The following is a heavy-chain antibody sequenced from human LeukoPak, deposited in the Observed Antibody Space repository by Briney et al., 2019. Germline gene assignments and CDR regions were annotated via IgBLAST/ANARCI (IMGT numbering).Heavy chain of an antibody. CDR1: GFTFSSYS. J-gene: IGHJ4*02. CDR2: ITSSSTYI. V-gene: IGHV3-21*06. D-gene: IGHD6-13*01. CDR3: ARDTAAVDPRTGLEGGDY. Sequence: GSLRLSCAASGFTFSSYSMNWVRQAPGKGLEWVSFITSSSTYIYYADSEKGRFTISRDNAKNLLYLQMNSLRAEDTAMYYCARDTAAVDPRTGLEGGDYWGQGTLVTVSS.